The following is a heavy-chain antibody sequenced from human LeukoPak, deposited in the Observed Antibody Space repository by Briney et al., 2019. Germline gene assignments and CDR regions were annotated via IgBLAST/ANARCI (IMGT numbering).Heavy chain of an antibody. CDR2: IYHSGST. V-gene: IGHV4-38-2*02. CDR3: ARALRAFCDY. D-gene: IGHD3-10*01. J-gene: IGHJ4*02. CDR1: GYSISSGYY. Sequence: PSGTLSLTCTVSGYSISSGYYWGWIRQPPGKGLEWIGSIYHSGSTYYNPSLKSRVTITVDTSKNQFSLKLSSVTAADTAVYYCARALRAFCDYWGQGTLVTVSS.